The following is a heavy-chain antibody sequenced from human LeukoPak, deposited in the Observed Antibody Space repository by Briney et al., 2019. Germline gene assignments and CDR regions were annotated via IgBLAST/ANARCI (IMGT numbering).Heavy chain of an antibody. CDR2: MNPNSGNT. CDR1: GYTFTSYD. D-gene: IGHD3-16*02. J-gene: IGHJ4*02. CDR3: ARETRDEYVWGSYRYTFDY. Sequence: VASVKVSCKASGYTFTSYDINWVRQATGQGLEWMGWMNPNSGNTGYAQKFQGRVTMTRNTSISTAYMELSSLRSEDTAVYYCARETRDEYVWGSYRYTFDYWGQGTLVTVSS. V-gene: IGHV1-8*01.